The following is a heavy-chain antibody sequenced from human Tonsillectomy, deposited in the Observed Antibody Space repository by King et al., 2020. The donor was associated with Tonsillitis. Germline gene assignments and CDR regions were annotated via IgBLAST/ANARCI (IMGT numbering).Heavy chain of an antibody. D-gene: IGHD6-19*01. CDR3: ARGVGQWLVREYFQH. J-gene: IGHJ1*01. Sequence: QLVQSGAEVKKPGASVKVSCKASGYTFTGYYMHWVRQAPGQGLEWMGWIDPNSGDTLYAQEFQGRVTMTRDTSISTAYMELSRLRSDDTAVYYCARGVGQWLVREYFQHWGQGTLVTVSS. CDR1: GYTFTGYY. V-gene: IGHV1-2*02. CDR2: IDPNSGDT.